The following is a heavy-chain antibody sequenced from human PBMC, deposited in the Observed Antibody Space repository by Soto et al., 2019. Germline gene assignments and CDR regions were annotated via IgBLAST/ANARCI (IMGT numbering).Heavy chain of an antibody. D-gene: IGHD3-9*01. Sequence: SETLSLTCTVSGGSISSSSYYWGWIRQPPGKGLEWIGSIYYSGSTYYNPSLKSRVTISVDTSKNQFSLKLSSVTAADTAVYYCASGYLRYFDWLLDPYYFDYWGQGTLVTV. CDR2: IYYSGST. J-gene: IGHJ4*02. CDR1: GGSISSSSYY. CDR3: ASGYLRYFDWLLDPYYFDY. V-gene: IGHV4-39*01.